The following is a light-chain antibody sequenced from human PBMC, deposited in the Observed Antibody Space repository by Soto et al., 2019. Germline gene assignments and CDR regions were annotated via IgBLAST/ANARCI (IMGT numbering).Light chain of an antibody. J-gene: IGKJ4*01. CDR3: QQYYNTPLT. V-gene: IGKV4-1*01. CDR1: QSVVYSSNNKNY. Sequence: DIVMTQSPDSLAVSLGERATINCKSSQSVVYSSNNKNYLAWYQQKPGQPPKLLIYWASTRESGVPDRFSGSGSGADFTLTISSLQAEDVAVYYCQQYYNTPLTFGGGTKVDI. CDR2: WAS.